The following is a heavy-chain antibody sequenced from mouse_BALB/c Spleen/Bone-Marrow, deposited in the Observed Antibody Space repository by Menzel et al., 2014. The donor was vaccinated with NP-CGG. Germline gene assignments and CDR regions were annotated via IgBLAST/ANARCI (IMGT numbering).Heavy chain of an antibody. V-gene: IGHV1-14*01. J-gene: IGHJ4*01. CDR1: GYTFTSYV. CDR2: INPYNDGT. Sequence: EVQLQQSGPELVKPGASVKMSCKASGYTFTSYVMHWVKQKPGQGLEWIGYINPYNDGTKYNEKFKGKATLTSDKSSSTAYMELSSLTSEDSAVYYCARRGFDEGYYAMDYWGQGTSDTVSS. CDR3: ARRGFDEGYYAMDY.